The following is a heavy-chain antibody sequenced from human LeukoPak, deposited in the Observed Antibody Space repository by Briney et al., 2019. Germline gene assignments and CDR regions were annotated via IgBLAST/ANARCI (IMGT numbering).Heavy chain of an antibody. CDR1: GFTFNTYA. CDR3: AKPNLPYCSGGSCYGFDY. CDR2: ISFSGGST. V-gene: IGHV3-23*01. J-gene: IGHJ4*02. Sequence: GASLRLSCAASGFTFNTYAMTWVRQAPGKGLEWVSVISFSGGSTYYADSVKDRFTISRDNSKNTLYLQMNSLRADDTAVYYCAKPNLPYCSGGSCYGFDYWGQGTLVTVSS. D-gene: IGHD2-15*01.